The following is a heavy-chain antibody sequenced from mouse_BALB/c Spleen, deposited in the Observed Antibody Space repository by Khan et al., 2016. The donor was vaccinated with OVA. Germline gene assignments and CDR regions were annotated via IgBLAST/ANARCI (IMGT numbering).Heavy chain of an antibody. J-gene: IGHJ4*01. CDR3: ARPPYFSYTMDY. D-gene: IGHD2-10*01. Sequence: VQLVESGPELKKPGETVKISCKASGYTFTSVGMNWVKQAPGKGLEWMGWINTYTGEPTYADDFKGRFAFSLETSASTAYLQINNLKNEDTATYFCARPPYFSYTMDYWGQGTSVTVSS. CDR2: INTYTGEP. V-gene: IGHV9-3-1*01. CDR1: GYTFTSVG.